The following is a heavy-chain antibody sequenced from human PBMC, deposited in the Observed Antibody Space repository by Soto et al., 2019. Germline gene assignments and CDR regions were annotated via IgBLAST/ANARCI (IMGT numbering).Heavy chain of an antibody. Sequence: SETLSLTCTVSGGSVRDGSYYWAWLRQPPGKGLEWIGHIYHSGSTIYNPSLKSRVTISIDTSKSQFSLNLNSMTAADTAVYYCAGYNWNYYFDPWGQGTLVTVSS. J-gene: IGHJ5*02. D-gene: IGHD1-7*01. CDR3: AGYNWNYYFDP. CDR1: GGSVRDGSYY. V-gene: IGHV4-61*01. CDR2: IYHSGST.